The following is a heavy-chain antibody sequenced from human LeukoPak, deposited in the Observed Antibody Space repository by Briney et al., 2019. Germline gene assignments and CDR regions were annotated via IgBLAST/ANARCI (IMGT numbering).Heavy chain of an antibody. CDR1: GFTFSSYS. V-gene: IGHV3-21*01. Sequence: GGSLRLSCAASGFTFSSYSMNWVRQAPGKGLEWVSSISSSSSYIYYADSVKGRFTISRDNAKNSLYLQMNSLRAEDTAVYYCARAPYGDWGNYYFDYWGQGTLVTVSS. CDR3: ARAPYGDWGNYYFDY. D-gene: IGHD4-17*01. J-gene: IGHJ4*02. CDR2: ISSSSSYI.